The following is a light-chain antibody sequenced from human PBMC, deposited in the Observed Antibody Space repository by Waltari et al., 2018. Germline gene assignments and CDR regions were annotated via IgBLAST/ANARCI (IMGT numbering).Light chain of an antibody. CDR1: SSDIGGYNY. CDR2: DVS. Sequence: QSALTQPASVSGSPGQSITISCTGTSSDIGGYNYVSWYQQLPGRAPKLIIYDVSNRPSGVSNRFSGSKSGNTASLTISVLQGEDEADYYCSSYVSSSTLELFGGGTSLAVL. V-gene: IGLV2-14*03. CDR3: SSYVSSSTLEL. J-gene: IGLJ2*01.